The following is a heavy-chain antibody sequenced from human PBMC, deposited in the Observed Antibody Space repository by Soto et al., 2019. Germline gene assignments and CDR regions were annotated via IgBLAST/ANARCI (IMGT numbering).Heavy chain of an antibody. CDR1: GGSFSGYY. V-gene: IGHV4-34*01. CDR3: ARAAYGDRASFDY. J-gene: IGHJ4*02. CDR2: INHSGST. D-gene: IGHD4-17*01. Sequence: PSETLSLTCAVYGGSFSGYYWSWIRQPPGKGLEWIGEINHSGSTNYNPSLKSRVTISVGTSKNQFSLKLSSVTAADTAVYYCARAAYGDRASFDYWGQGTLVTVSS.